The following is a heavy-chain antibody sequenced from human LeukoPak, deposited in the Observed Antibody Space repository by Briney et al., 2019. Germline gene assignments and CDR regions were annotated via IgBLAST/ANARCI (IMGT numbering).Heavy chain of an antibody. CDR3: ANRVGGVTRGAP. D-gene: IGHD4-17*01. Sequence: PGGSLRLSCAASGFTFSTYTMNWVRQAPGKGLEWVSSISSSSSYIYYADSVKGRFTISRDNAKNSLYLQMNSLRAEDTAVYYCANRVGGVTRGAPWGQGTLVTVSS. CDR2: ISSSSSYI. CDR1: GFTFSTYT. J-gene: IGHJ5*02. V-gene: IGHV3-21*04.